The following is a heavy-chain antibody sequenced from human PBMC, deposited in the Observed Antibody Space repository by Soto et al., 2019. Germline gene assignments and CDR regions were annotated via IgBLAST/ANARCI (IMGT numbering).Heavy chain of an antibody. D-gene: IGHD3-9*01. V-gene: IGHV3-13*01. Sequence: VASGGGLVQPGGSLRLSCVASGFILSTHDLHWVRDTPGEGLEWVSGIGTLGDTFYGASVKGRFTISRKNAKNSLYLQMNSLTVGDTAVYYCVRGRSFDFASTPPPTFGPWGQGTLVTVSS. J-gene: IGHJ5*02. CDR2: IGTLGDT. CDR3: VRGRSFDFASTPPPTFGP. CDR1: GFILSTHD.